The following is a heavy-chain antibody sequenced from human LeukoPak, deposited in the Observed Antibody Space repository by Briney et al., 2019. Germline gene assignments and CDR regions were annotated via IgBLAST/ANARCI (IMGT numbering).Heavy chain of an antibody. Sequence: GGFLRLSCAASGFTFSSYWMTWVRQAPGKGLEWVANIKQDGSEKYYVDSVKGRFTISRDNAKNSLYLQMNSLRAEDTAVYYCARLTTMWGSYYYYCMDVWGKGTTVSVSS. CDR2: IKQDGSEK. CDR1: GFTFSSYW. J-gene: IGHJ6*03. V-gene: IGHV3-7*01. CDR3: ARLTTMWGSYYYYCMDV. D-gene: IGHD4-17*01.